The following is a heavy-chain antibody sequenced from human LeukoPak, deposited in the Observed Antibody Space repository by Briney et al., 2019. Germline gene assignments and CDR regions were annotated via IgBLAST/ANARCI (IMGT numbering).Heavy chain of an antibody. CDR2: ISYDGSEK. J-gene: IGHJ3*02. V-gene: IGHV3-30*18. CDR1: GFTFSNYG. CDR3: AKSGAAVAGHAFDI. Sequence: QPGRSLRLSCATSGFTFSNYGMHWVRQAPGKGLEWVAVISYDGSEKYFPDSVKGRFTITRDNSKNTLYLQMNSLRAEDTAVYYCAKSGAAVAGHAFDIWGQGTMVTVSS. D-gene: IGHD6-19*01.